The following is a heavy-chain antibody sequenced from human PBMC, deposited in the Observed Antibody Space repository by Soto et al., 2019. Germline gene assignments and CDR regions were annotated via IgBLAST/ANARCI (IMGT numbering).Heavy chain of an antibody. CDR1: GFTFSSYA. D-gene: IGHD5-12*01. Sequence: GGSLRLSCAASGFTFSSYAMHWVRQAPGKGLEWVAVISYDGSNKYYADSVKGRFTISRDNSKNTLYLQMNSLRAEDTAVYYCVYGLGGCDYFSPVYYYYGMDVWGQGTTVTVSS. CDR3: VYGLGGCDYFSPVYYYYGMDV. V-gene: IGHV3-30-3*01. CDR2: ISYDGSNK. J-gene: IGHJ6*02.